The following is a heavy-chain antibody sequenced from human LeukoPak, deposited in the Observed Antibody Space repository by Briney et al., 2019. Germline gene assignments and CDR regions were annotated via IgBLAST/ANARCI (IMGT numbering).Heavy chain of an antibody. CDR2: IYYSGST. Sequence: SETLSLTCTVSGGSISSYYWSWIRQPPGKGLEWIGYIYYSGSTNYNPSLKSRVTISVDTSKNQFSLKLSSVTAADTAVYYCARGRPGLAFDIWGQGTMVTVSS. V-gene: IGHV4-59*01. CDR3: ARGRPGLAFDI. CDR1: GGSISSYY. D-gene: IGHD1-1*01. J-gene: IGHJ3*02.